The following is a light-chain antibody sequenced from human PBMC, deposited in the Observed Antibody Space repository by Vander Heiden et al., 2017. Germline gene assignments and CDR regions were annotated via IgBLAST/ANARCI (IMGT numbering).Light chain of an antibody. V-gene: IGLV1-51*02. CDR1: SSNIGNNY. CDR3: GTWDSSLSAVV. Sequence: QSVLPPPPSVSAAPGQGVTISCSGSSSNIGNNYVSWYQHRPGTAPKLLIYENNKRPSGIPDRFSGSKSGTSATLGITGLQTGDEADYYCGTWDSSLSAVVFGGGTKLTVL. J-gene: IGLJ2*01. CDR2: ENN.